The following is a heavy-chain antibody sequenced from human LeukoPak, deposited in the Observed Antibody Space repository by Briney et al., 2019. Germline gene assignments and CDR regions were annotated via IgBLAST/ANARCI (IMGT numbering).Heavy chain of an antibody. CDR3: AKGHVITSNLDY. V-gene: IGHV3-21*04. Sequence: GGSLRLSCAASGFTFSSYSMHWVRQAPGKGLEWVSSVSRNSNYISYGDSVKGRFTISRDTAKNSLYLQMDSLRAEDTALYYCAKGHVITSNLDYWGQGTLVTVSS. CDR1: GFTFSSYS. D-gene: IGHD3-22*01. J-gene: IGHJ4*02. CDR2: VSRNSNYI.